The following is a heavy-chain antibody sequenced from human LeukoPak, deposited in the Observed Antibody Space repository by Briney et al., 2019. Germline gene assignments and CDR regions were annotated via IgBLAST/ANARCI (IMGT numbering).Heavy chain of an antibody. CDR1: GGSFSGYY. V-gene: IGHV4-34*01. J-gene: IGHJ4*02. CDR2: INHSGGT. Sequence: SETLSLTCAVYGGSFSGYYWSWIRQPPGKGLEWIGEINHSGGTKYNPSLKSRVTISVDTSKNQFSLKLSSVTAADTAVYYCAREASGSYYDYFDYWGQGTLVTVSS. CDR3: AREASGSYYDYFDY. D-gene: IGHD3-10*01.